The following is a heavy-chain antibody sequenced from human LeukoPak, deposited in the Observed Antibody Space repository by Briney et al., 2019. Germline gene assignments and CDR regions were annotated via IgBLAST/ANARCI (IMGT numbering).Heavy chain of an antibody. CDR2: INPNSGGT. V-gene: IGHV1-2*02. D-gene: IGHD2-15*01. CDR1: GYTFTSFD. Sequence: ASVKVSCKASGYTFTSFDMNWVRQATGQGLEWMGWINPNSGGTNYAQKFQGRVTMTRDTSISTAYMELSRLRSDDTAVYYCARADCSGGSCYPELDYWGQGTLVTVSS. J-gene: IGHJ4*02. CDR3: ARADCSGGSCYPELDY.